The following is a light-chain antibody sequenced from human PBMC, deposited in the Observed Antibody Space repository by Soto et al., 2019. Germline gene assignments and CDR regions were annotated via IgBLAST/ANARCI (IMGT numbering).Light chain of an antibody. CDR1: TGAVTSGNY. CDR3: LIYPGGAAV. V-gene: IGLV7-43*01. CDR2: NTS. Sequence: QAVVTQEPSLTVSPGGTVTLTCASSTGAVTSGNYPNWFQQKPGQGARALIYNTSNKHSWTPARVSGSLLGGKAVLTLSGAQPEDEAEYYCLIYPGGAAVFGGGTQLTVL. J-gene: IGLJ7*01.